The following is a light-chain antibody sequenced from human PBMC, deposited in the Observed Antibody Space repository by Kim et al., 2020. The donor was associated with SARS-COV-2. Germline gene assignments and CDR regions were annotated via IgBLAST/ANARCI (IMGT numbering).Light chain of an antibody. J-gene: IGKJ1*01. V-gene: IGKV1-27*01. Sequence: DIQMAQSPSSLSASVGDRVTITCRASQGISNSLAWYRQKPGKVPMLLIYGASTLQSGVPSRFSGSGSGTDFTLTISSLQPEDAATYYCQKYNSAPWTFCQGTKVDIK. CDR1: QGISNS. CDR3: QKYNSAPWT. CDR2: GAS.